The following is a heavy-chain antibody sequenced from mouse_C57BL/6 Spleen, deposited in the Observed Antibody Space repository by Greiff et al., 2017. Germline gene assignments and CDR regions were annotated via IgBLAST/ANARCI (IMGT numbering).Heavy chain of an antibody. CDR1: GYAFSSYW. J-gene: IGHJ2*01. CDR2: IYPGDGDT. V-gene: IGHV1-80*01. CDR3: ARGYGSSDYYFDY. Sequence: QVQLKESGAELVKPGASVKISCKASGYAFSSYWMNWVKQRPGKGLEWIGQIYPGDGDTNYNGKFKGKATLTADKSSSTAYMQLSSLTAEDSAVYFCARGYGSSDYYFDYWGQGTTLTVSS. D-gene: IGHD1-1*01.